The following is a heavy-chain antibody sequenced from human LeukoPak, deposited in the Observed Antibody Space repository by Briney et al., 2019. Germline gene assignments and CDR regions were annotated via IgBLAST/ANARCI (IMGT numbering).Heavy chain of an antibody. Sequence: QAGGSLRLSCAASGFTVSSNYMSWVRQAPGKGLEWVSVIYSGGSTYYADSVKGRFTISRDNSKNTLYLQMNSLRAEGTAVYYCARSDSSGYYGYFDYWGQGTLVTVSS. D-gene: IGHD3-22*01. CDR3: ARSDSSGYYGYFDY. CDR2: IYSGGST. J-gene: IGHJ4*02. CDR1: GFTVSSNY. V-gene: IGHV3-53*01.